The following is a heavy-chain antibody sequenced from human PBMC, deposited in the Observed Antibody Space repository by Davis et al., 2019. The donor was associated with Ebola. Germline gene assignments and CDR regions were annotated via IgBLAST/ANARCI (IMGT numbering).Heavy chain of an antibody. V-gene: IGHV4-4*02. CDR3: GRDFPQLISGWLSDAFDI. CDR1: GGSISGRVW. CDR2: ISHGGST. J-gene: IGHJ3*02. D-gene: IGHD6-19*01. Sequence: GSLRLSCAVPGGSISGRVWWSWVRQPPGKGLEWIGEISHGGSTNYNPSLKSRVTISVDKSKNQFSLKLNSVTAADTAVYYCGRDFPQLISGWLSDAFDIWGQGTMVTVSS.